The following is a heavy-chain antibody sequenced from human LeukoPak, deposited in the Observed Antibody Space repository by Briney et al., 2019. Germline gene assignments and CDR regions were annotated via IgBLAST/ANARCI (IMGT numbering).Heavy chain of an antibody. CDR2: ISNSGTAI. Sequence: GGSLRLSCAASGFTFSSYEMNWVRQAPGMGLEWVSYISNSGTAIYYADSVKGRFTISRDNAKSSLYLQMNSLRAEDTAVYYCARAGYSMDTEYFQHWGQGTLVTVSS. CDR3: ARAGYSMDTEYFQH. D-gene: IGHD5-18*01. CDR1: GFTFSSYE. J-gene: IGHJ1*01. V-gene: IGHV3-48*03.